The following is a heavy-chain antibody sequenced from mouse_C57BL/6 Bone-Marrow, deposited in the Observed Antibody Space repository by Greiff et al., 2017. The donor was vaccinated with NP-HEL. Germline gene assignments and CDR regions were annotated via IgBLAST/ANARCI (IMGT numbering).Heavy chain of an antibody. V-gene: IGHV14-4*01. D-gene: IGHD2-4*01. CDR3: TVYYDYDYAMDY. CDR2: IDPENGDT. J-gene: IGHJ4*01. CDR1: GFNIKDDY. Sequence: EVQLQESGAELVRPGASVKLSCTASGFNIKDDYMHWVKQRPEQGLEWIGWIDPENGDTEYASKFHGKATITADTSSNTAYLQLSSLTSEDTAVYYCTVYYDYDYAMDYWGQGTSVTVSS.